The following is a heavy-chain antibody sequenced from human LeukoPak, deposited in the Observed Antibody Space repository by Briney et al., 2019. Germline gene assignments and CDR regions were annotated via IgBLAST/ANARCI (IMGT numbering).Heavy chain of an antibody. CDR3: AKGAGQLWKHIDY. CDR1: GFTFSSYG. CDR2: ISYDGSNK. V-gene: IGHV3-30*18. J-gene: IGHJ4*02. D-gene: IGHD5-18*01. Sequence: GALRLSCAASGFTFSSYGMHWVRQAPGKGLEWVAVISYDGSNKYYADSVKGRFTISRDNSKNTLYLQMNSLRAEDTAVYYCAKGAGQLWKHIDYWGQGTLVTVSS.